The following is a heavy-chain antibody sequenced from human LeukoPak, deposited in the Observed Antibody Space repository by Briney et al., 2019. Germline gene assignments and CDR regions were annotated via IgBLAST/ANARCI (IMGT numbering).Heavy chain of an antibody. CDR1: GFTFSSYW. V-gene: IGHV3-7*01. CDR2: IKQDGSEK. J-gene: IGHJ6*03. CDR3: ARDYCPSCYGPYYYYYMDV. D-gene: IGHD2-2*01. Sequence: GGSLRLSCAASGFTFSSYWMSWVRQAPGKGLEWVANIKQDGSEKYYVDSVKGRFTISRDNAKNSLYLQMNSLRAEDTAVYYCARDYCPSCYGPYYYYYMDVWGKGTTVTVSS.